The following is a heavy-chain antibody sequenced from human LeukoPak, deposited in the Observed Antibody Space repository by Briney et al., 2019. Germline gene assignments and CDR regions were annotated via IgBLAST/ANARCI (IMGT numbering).Heavy chain of an antibody. CDR1: GGTFSSYA. D-gene: IGHD3-3*01. J-gene: IGHJ5*02. CDR2: IIPIFGTA. CDR3: ARVYYDFWSGYGWFDP. Sequence: GASVKVSCKASGGTFSSYAISWVRQAPGQGLEWMGGIIPIFGTANYAQKFQGRVTITADKSTSTAYMELSSLRSEDTAVYYCARVYYDFWSGYGWFDPWGQGTLVTVSS. V-gene: IGHV1-69*06.